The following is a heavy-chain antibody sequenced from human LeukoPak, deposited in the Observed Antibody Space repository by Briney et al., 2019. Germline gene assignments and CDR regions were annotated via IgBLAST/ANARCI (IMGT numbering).Heavy chain of an antibody. Sequence: ASVKVSCKASGYTFTSYGISWVRQAPGQGLEWMGWISAYNGNTNYAQKLQGRVTMTTDTSTSTAYMELRSLRSDDTAVYYCAGEGATYYDILTGYSPDYYYYGMDVWGQGTTVTVSS. V-gene: IGHV1-18*01. CDR3: AGEGATYYDILTGYSPDYYYYGMDV. D-gene: IGHD3-9*01. CDR1: GYTFTSYG. CDR2: ISAYNGNT. J-gene: IGHJ6*02.